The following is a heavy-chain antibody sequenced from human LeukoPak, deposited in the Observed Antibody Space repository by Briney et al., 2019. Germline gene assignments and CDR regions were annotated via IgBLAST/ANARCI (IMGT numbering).Heavy chain of an antibody. CDR2: INPNSGGT. V-gene: IGHV1-2*02. D-gene: IGHD3-22*01. CDR1: GYTFTVYY. CDR3: ARVWGGYDSSGYYYVDWFDP. Sequence: ASVKVSYKASGYTFTVYYMHWVRQAPGQGLEWMGWINPNSGGTNYAQKFQGRVTMTRDTSISTAYMELSRLRSDDTAVYYCARVWGGYDSSGYYYVDWFDPWGQGTLVTVSS. J-gene: IGHJ5*02.